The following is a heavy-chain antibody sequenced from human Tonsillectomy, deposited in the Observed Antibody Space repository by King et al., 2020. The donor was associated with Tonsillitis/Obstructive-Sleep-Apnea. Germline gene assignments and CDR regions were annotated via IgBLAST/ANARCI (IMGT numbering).Heavy chain of an antibody. Sequence: TLKESGPTLVKPTQTLTLTCTFSGFSLSTSGLGVGWIRQPPGKALEWLALIYWDDDKRYSPSLKSRLTITKDTSNNQVVLTKTNMDPVDTAPYYCAHRQSVCRTYPTPPPFAFDYWGQGTLVTVSS. CDR2: IYWDDDK. CDR3: AHRQSVCRTYPTPPPFAFDY. CDR1: GFSLSTSGLG. V-gene: IGHV2-5*02. J-gene: IGHJ4*02. D-gene: IGHD2-8*01.